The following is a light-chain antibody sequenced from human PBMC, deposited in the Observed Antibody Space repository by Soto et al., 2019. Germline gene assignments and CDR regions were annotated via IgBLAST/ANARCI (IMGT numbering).Light chain of an antibody. CDR3: QQYSHWRT. V-gene: IGKV3-15*01. J-gene: IGKJ1*01. CDR2: GAS. CDR1: QSIDSD. Sequence: EIVMTQSPANVSVFPGERATLSCRASQSIDSDLAWYQQKPGHVPRLLIYGASTRATGVPARFSGSGSGTAFTLTIIRLQSDDVAVYYCQQYSHWRTFGPGTKVEIK.